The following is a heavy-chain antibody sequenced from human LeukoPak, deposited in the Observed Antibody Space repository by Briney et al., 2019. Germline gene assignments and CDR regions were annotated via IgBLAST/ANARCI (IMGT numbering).Heavy chain of an antibody. CDR3: ARLAAASPGY. D-gene: IGHD3-16*01. Sequence: GKSLRLSCATSGFPFVAYALHWFRQAPGKGLEWVAVISSDTTNKYYMDSVKGRFTISRDNSKNTLYLQMDSLRLEDTAVYYCARLAAASPGYWGQGTLVTVSS. CDR1: GFPFVAYA. CDR2: ISSDTTNK. V-gene: IGHV3-30*10. J-gene: IGHJ4*02.